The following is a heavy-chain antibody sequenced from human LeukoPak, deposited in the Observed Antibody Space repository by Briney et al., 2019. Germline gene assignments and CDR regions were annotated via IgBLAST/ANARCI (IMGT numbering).Heavy chain of an antibody. J-gene: IGHJ4*02. Sequence: PGGSLRLSCAASGFTFSSYAMSWVRQAPGKGLEWVSAISGSGGSTYYADSVKGRFTISRDNSKNTLYLQMNSLRAEDTAVYYCAKDHLHGSSWGGGVDYWGQGTLVTVSS. V-gene: IGHV3-23*01. CDR2: ISGSGGST. D-gene: IGHD6-13*01. CDR3: AKDHLHGSSWGGGVDY. CDR1: GFTFSSYA.